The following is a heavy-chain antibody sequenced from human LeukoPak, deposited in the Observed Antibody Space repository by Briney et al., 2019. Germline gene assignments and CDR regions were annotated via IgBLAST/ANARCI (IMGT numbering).Heavy chain of an antibody. CDR1: GGSISSSSYY. CDR3: AGDYGDLLTGIRFDT. V-gene: IGHV4-39*07. CDR2: IYYSGST. D-gene: IGHD4-17*01. Sequence: TSETLSLTCTVSGGSISSSSYYWGWIRQPPGKGLEWIASIYYSGSTYYNPSLKSRVTISIQTSKNQFSLKLTSVTAADTAVYYCAGDYGDLLTGIRFDTWGQGTLVTVSS. J-gene: IGHJ5*02.